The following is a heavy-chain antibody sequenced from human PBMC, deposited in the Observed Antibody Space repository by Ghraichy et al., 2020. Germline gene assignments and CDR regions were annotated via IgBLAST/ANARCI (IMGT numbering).Heavy chain of an antibody. CDR1: GFTFSSYA. Sequence: LSLTCAASGFTFSSYAIHWVRQAPGKGLEWVAVVSYDGSNKYYADSVKGRFTISRDNSKNTLYMQMNSLTTEDTAVYYCARRATLSYHGLDVWGQGTTVTVSS. J-gene: IGHJ6*02. CDR2: VSYDGSNK. D-gene: IGHD5-24*01. V-gene: IGHV3-30*04. CDR3: ARRATLSYHGLDV.